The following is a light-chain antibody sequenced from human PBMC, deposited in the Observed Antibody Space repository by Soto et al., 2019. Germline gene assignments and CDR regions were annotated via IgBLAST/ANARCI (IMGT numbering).Light chain of an antibody. Sequence: QSVLTQPPSTSGTAGQRVTISCSGSSTNVGVNPVNWYQQFPGTAPRLLIYTNDQRPSGVPGRFSGSKSGTTASLDISGLQSDDEADYYCAAWDDSLYGLVFGGGTQLTVL. V-gene: IGLV1-44*01. J-gene: IGLJ2*01. CDR1: STNVGVNP. CDR2: TND. CDR3: AAWDDSLYGLV.